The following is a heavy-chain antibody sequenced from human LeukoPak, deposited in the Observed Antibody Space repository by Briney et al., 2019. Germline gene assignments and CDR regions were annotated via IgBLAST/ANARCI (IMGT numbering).Heavy chain of an antibody. CDR3: ARVVAAATYHFDY. J-gene: IGHJ4*02. Sequence: PSETLSLTCAVYGGSFSGYYWSWIRQPPGKGLEWIGEINHSGSTNYNPSLKSRVTISVDTSKNQFSLKLSSVTAADTAVYFCARVVAAATYHFDYWGQGTLVTVSS. V-gene: IGHV4-34*01. CDR2: INHSGST. D-gene: IGHD6-13*01. CDR1: GGSFSGYY.